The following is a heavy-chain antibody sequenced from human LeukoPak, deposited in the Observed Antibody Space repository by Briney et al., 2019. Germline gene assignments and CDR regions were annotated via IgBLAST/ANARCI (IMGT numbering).Heavy chain of an antibody. CDR1: GYSFTNYW. Sequence: AGGSLRLSCAASGYSFTNYWMSWVRQAPGKGAEWVANIDKGGSERNYEDSVRGRFTISRDNARNSLYLQLNSLRADDTAIYYCARDQVGIFDYWGQGTLVTVST. J-gene: IGHJ4*02. CDR3: ARDQVGIFDY. CDR2: IDKGGSER. D-gene: IGHD1-26*01. V-gene: IGHV3-7*01.